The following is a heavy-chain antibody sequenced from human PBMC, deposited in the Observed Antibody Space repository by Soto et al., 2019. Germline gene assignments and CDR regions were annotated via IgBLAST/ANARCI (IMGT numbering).Heavy chain of an antibody. J-gene: IGHJ4*02. D-gene: IGHD3-10*01. CDR2: IFYSGAT. Sequence: PSETLSLTCTVSGGSISSSTYYWGWIRQPPGKGLEWIGNIFYSGATYYNPSLKIRVTVSVDTSKNQFSLKLSSVTAADTAVYYCASYGSGSYKYYFDSWXQGALVT. V-gene: IGHV4-39*01. CDR1: GGSISSSTYY. CDR3: ASYGSGSYKYYFDS.